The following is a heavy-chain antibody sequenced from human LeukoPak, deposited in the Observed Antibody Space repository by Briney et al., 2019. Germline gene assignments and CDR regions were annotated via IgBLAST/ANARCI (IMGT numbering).Heavy chain of an antibody. J-gene: IGHJ4*02. D-gene: IGHD6-13*01. Sequence: PGGSLRLSCVASGFTFSSSSMNWVRQAPGKGLEWVSSISSSSSYIYYADSVKGRFTVSRDNAKNSLYLQMNSLRAEDTAVYYCARTQQQTLDDYWGQGTLVTVSS. V-gene: IGHV3-21*01. CDR1: GFTFSSSS. CDR2: ISSSSSYI. CDR3: ARTQQQTLDDY.